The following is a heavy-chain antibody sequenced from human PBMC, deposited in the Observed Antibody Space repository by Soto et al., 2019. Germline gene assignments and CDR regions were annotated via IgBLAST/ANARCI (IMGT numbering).Heavy chain of an antibody. CDR1: GFTFSSHA. D-gene: IGHD3-10*01. CDR2: IDSSSSFI. J-gene: IGHJ4*02. CDR3: ARDPLWFGEIGYFGY. V-gene: IGHV3-21*01. Sequence: EVQLVESGGGLVKPGGSLRLSCAASGFTFSSHAMNWVRQAPGKGLEWVSSIDSSSSFIYYADSVKGRFTISRDNAKNSLYLKMSSLRAEDTAVYDCARDPLWFGEIGYFGYWGQGALVTVSS.